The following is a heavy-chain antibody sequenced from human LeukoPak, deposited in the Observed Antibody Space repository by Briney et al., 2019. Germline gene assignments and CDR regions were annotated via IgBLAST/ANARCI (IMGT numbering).Heavy chain of an antibody. CDR1: RFSFDLYG. J-gene: IGHJ4*02. Sequence: GGSLRLSCEASRFSFDLYGISWVRQAPGKGLEWISTISGSGTNTHYADFVKGRFTISRDNSKNVVYLEMNSLRAEDTAIYHCARDPSTLTIRDNYWGRGTLVTVSS. V-gene: IGHV3-23*01. D-gene: IGHD5-24*01. CDR2: ISGSGTNT. CDR3: ARDPSTLTIRDNY.